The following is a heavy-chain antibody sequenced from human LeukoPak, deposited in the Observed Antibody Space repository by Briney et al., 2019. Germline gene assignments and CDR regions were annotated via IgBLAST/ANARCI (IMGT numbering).Heavy chain of an antibody. CDR3: ARVMGIAAQQRAFDI. CDR1: GGSISSYY. Sequence: PSETLSLTCTVSGGSISSYYWSWIRHPPGKGLEWIGYIYYSGSTNYNPSLKSRVTISVDTSKNQFSLKLSSVTAADTAVYYCARVMGIAAQQRAFDIWGQGTMVTVSS. CDR2: IYYSGST. J-gene: IGHJ3*02. D-gene: IGHD6-13*01. V-gene: IGHV4-59*01.